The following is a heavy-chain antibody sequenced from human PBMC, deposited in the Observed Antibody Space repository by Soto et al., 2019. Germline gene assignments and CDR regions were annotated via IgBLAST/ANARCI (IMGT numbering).Heavy chain of an antibody. Sequence: PSETLSLTCTVSGGSIRTGGYYWTWIRQHPGKGLEWIGYIYYSGSTYYNPSLKSRVTISVDTSKNQFSLKLSSVTAADTAVYYCARALSMTLFDNWGQGTLVTVSS. J-gene: IGHJ4*02. CDR1: GGSIRTGGYY. V-gene: IGHV4-31*03. CDR2: IYYSGST. CDR3: ARALSMTLFDN.